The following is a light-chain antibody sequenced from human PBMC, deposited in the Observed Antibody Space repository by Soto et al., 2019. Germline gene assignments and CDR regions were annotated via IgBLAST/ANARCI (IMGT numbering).Light chain of an antibody. CDR2: DAS. Sequence: DIHITQSPSSVSSSVVYIFTITLRGSQGISNWLAWYQQKPGKAPKLLIYDASNLEIGAPSRFSGSGSGTDFTLTISRLEPEDFAVYYCQQYGSSLWTFGQGTRWIS. CDR3: QQYGSSLWT. V-gene: IGKV1-5*01. CDR1: QGISNW. J-gene: IGKJ1*01.